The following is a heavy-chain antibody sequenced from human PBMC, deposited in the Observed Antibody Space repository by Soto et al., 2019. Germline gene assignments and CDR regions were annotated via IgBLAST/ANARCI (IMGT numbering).Heavy chain of an antibody. CDR2: KYDTGST. CDR1: CDYDRHFR. D-gene: IGHD6-25*01. Sequence: SVPPTAPTRVSCDYDRHFRLRLIRQAPGKGLEWIAFKYDTGSTNYNPSLKGRVSISVDASTNQISLTVNSVTAADSVVYYCARGWRSGWPYWGKGILVTVSS. V-gene: IGHV4-59*02. J-gene: IGHJ4*02. CDR3: ARGWRSGWPY.